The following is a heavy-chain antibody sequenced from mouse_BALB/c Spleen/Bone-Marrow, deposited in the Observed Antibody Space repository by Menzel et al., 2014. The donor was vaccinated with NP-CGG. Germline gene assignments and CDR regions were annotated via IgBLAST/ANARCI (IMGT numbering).Heavy chain of an antibody. CDR3: TRSYYGNYFDV. J-gene: IGHJ1*01. D-gene: IGHD2-1*01. CDR2: INPSNGGT. Sequence: VQLQQSGAELVKPGASVKLSCKASGYTFTSYYMYWVKQRPGQGLEWIGEINPSNGGTNFNEKFKSKATLTVDKSSXTAYMQLSSLTSEDSAVYYCTRSYYGNYFDVWGAGTTVTVSS. V-gene: IGHV1S81*02. CDR1: GYTFTSYY.